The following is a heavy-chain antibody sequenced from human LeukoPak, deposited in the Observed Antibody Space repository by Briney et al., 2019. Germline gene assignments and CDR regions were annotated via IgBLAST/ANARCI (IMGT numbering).Heavy chain of an antibody. Sequence: GGSLRLSCAASGFTFSSYAMHWVRQAPGKGLEWVAVISYDGSNKYYADSVKGRFTTSRDNSKNTLYLQMNSLRAEDTAVNYCAREADETGTTAWFDPWGQGTLVTVSS. V-gene: IGHV3-30-3*01. D-gene: IGHD1-7*01. CDR2: ISYDGSNK. CDR3: AREADETGTTAWFDP. CDR1: GFTFSSYA. J-gene: IGHJ5*02.